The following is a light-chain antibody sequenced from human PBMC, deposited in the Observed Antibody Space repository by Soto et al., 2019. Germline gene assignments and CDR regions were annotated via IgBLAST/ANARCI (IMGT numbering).Light chain of an antibody. CDR3: CSYGGGRTPLG. CDR2: DVA. J-gene: IGLJ2*01. Sequence: QSALTQPRSVSGSPGQSVTISCTGSRSDVGGYKYVSWYQQFPGKAPKLIIYDVAKRPSGVPGRFSGSKSGNTASLTISGLQAEDEGDYYCCSYGGGRTPLGFGGWTKLTVL. CDR1: RSDVGGYKY. V-gene: IGLV2-11*01.